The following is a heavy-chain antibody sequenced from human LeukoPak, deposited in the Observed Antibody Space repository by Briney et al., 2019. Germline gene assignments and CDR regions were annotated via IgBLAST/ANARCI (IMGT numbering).Heavy chain of an antibody. Sequence: GGSLRLSCAASGFAFRSYAMSWVRQAPGEGLEWVSAISDSGGTTYYADSVKGRFTISSDNSKNTLYLQMNSLRADDTAVYYCARDWRYCSSGSCYTDHAFDIWGQGTKVTVSS. CDR3: ARDWRYCSSGSCYTDHAFDI. V-gene: IGHV3-23*01. CDR2: ISDSGGTT. CDR1: GFAFRSYA. J-gene: IGHJ3*02. D-gene: IGHD2-15*01.